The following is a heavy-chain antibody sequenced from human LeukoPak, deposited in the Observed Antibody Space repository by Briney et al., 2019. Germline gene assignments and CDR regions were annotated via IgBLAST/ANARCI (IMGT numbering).Heavy chain of an antibody. CDR3: ARGHSAAGALNGFDP. D-gene: IGHD6-13*01. J-gene: IGHJ5*02. Sequence: SETLSLTCTVSGGSISSYYWSWIRQPPGKGREWIGYIYYSGSTNYNPSLKSRVTISLDTSKNQFSLKLNSVTAADTAVYYCARGHSAAGALNGFDPWGQGTLVTVSS. CDR2: IYYSGST. V-gene: IGHV4-59*01. CDR1: GGSISSYY.